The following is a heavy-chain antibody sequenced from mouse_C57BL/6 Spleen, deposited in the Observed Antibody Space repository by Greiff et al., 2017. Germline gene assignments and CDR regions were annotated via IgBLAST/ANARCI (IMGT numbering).Heavy chain of an antibody. D-gene: IGHD3-3*01. Sequence: QVHVKQSGAELARPGASVKLSCKASGYTFTSYGISWVKQRTGQGLEWIGEIYPRSGNTYYNEKFKGKATLTADKSSSTAYMELRSLTSEDSAVYFCARRGGPGDFDYWGQGTTLTVSS. CDR3: ARRGGPGDFDY. CDR2: IYPRSGNT. V-gene: IGHV1-81*01. CDR1: GYTFTSYG. J-gene: IGHJ2*01.